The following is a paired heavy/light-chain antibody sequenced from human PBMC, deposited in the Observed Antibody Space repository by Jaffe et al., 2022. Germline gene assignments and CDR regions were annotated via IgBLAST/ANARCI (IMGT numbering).Heavy chain of an antibody. CDR3: ARSPMRLLLRRGYYFDY. V-gene: IGHV4-34*01. J-gene: IGHJ4*02. Sequence: QVQLQQWGAGLLKPSETLSLTCAVYGGSFSGYYWSWIRQPPGKGLEWIGEINHSGSTNYNPSLKSRVSISVDTSKNQFSLKLSSVTAADTAVYYCARSPMRLLLRRGYYFDYWGQGTLVTVSS. D-gene: IGHD3-22*01. CDR2: INHSGST. CDR1: GGSFSGYY.
Light chain of an antibody. CDR1: SSDVGGYNY. CDR3: SSYAGSNNLV. Sequence: QSALTQPPSASGSPGQSVTISCTGTSSDVGGYNYVSWYQHHPGKAPKLMIYEVSKRPSGVPDGFSGSKSGNTASLTVSGLQAEDEADYYCSSYAGSNNLVFGGGTKLTVL. J-gene: IGLJ2*01. CDR2: EVS. V-gene: IGLV2-8*01.